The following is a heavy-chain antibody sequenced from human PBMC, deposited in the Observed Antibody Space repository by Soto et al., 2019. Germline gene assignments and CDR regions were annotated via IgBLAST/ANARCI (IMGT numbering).Heavy chain of an antibody. J-gene: IGHJ4*02. D-gene: IGHD6-6*01. CDR1: GFTFSSYA. Sequence: EVQLLESGGGLVQPGGSLRLSCAASGFTFSSYAMSWVRQAPGKGLEWVSAISGSGDSTYYADSVKGRFTISRDNSKNTQYLQMNSLRAEDTAVYYCAKDASDSSSFDYWGQGTLVTVSS. CDR2: ISGSGDST. V-gene: IGHV3-23*01. CDR3: AKDASDSSSFDY.